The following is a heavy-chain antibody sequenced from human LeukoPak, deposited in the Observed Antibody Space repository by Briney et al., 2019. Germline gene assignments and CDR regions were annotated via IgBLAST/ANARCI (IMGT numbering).Heavy chain of an antibody. V-gene: IGHV1-69*05. J-gene: IGHJ1*01. D-gene: IGHD2-2*01. Sequence: SVKVSCKASGGTFSSYAISWVRQAPGQGLEWMGGVIPIFGTANYAQKFQGRVTITTDESTSTAYMELSSLRSEDTAVYYCARGDLGYCSSTSCYGTLAEYFQHWGQGTLVTVSS. CDR1: GGTFSSYA. CDR3: ARGDLGYCSSTSCYGTLAEYFQH. CDR2: VIPIFGTA.